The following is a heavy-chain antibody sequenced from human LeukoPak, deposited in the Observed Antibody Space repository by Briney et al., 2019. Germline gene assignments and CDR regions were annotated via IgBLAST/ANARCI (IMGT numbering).Heavy chain of an antibody. D-gene: IGHD6-19*01. CDR2: IYASGTT. CDR3: AREEGGWYGQGIDY. Sequence: SETLSLTCTVSGGSIDTYYWSWLRQPAGKGLEWIGRIYASGTTNYNPSLKSRVTISVDTSKNQFSLKLSSVTAADTAVYYCAREEGGWYGQGIDYWGQGTLVTVSS. V-gene: IGHV4-4*07. J-gene: IGHJ4*02. CDR1: GGSIDTYY.